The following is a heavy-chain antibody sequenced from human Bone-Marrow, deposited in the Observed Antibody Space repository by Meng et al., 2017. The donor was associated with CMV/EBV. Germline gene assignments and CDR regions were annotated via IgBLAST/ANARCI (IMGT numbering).Heavy chain of an antibody. D-gene: IGHD6-19*01. CDR2: VSGRDT. J-gene: IGHJ4*02. CDR1: GFTFNNFA. CDR3: VKDGFIRGWYFDL. Sequence: GGSLRLSCAASGFTFNNFAMAWVRQPPGKGLEWVTGVSGRDTYYADSVKGRFTSSRYDSKNTLYLQMNSMIAEDTAIYYCVKDGFIRGWYFDLWGQGTLVTVPS. V-gene: IGHV3-23*01.